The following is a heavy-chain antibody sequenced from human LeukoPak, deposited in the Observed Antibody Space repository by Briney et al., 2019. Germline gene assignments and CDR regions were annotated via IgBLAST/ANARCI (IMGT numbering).Heavy chain of an antibody. Sequence: GGSLRLSCAASGFTFSSYEMNWVRQAPGKGLEWVSYISSSGSTIYYADSVKGRFTISRDNAKNSLYLQMNSLRAEDTAVYYCARDRRAVYYYDSSGYYDYWGQGTLVTVSS. CDR1: GFTFSSYE. CDR2: ISSSGSTI. D-gene: IGHD3-22*01. J-gene: IGHJ4*02. CDR3: ARDRRAVYYYDSSGYYDY. V-gene: IGHV3-48*03.